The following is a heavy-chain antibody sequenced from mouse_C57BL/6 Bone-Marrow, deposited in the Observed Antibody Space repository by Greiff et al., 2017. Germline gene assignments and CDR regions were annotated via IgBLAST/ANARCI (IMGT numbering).Heavy chain of an antibody. J-gene: IGHJ2*01. V-gene: IGHV5-4*01. D-gene: IGHD1-1*02. CDR3: AGDGTMFAAGALDY. Sequence: EVQVVESGAGLVKPGGSLKLSCAASGFTFTSYAMSWVRQTPGKRLEWVATISAGGSYTYYPDHVKGRFTISRDNANNHLYLQISHLKSENTDMYYGAGDGTMFAAGALDYWGQGTTVTVSS. CDR1: GFTFTSYA. CDR2: ISAGGSYT.